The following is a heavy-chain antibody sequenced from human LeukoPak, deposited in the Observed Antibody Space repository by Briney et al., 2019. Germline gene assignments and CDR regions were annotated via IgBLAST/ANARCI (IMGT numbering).Heavy chain of an antibody. CDR3: ASGGGGSST. V-gene: IGHV3-43*01. CDR1: GFTFDDYT. D-gene: IGHD2-15*01. Sequence: GGSLRLSCAASGFTFDDYTMHWVRQAPGKGLEWVSLISWDGGSTYYADSVEGRFTISRDNAKNSLYLQMNSLRAEDTAVYYCASGGGGSSTWGQGTLVTVSS. J-gene: IGHJ5*02. CDR2: ISWDGGST.